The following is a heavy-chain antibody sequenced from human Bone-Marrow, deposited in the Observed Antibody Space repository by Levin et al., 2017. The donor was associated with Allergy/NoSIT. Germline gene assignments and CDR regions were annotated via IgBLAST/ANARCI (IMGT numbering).Heavy chain of an antibody. CDR2: IYHTGTT. Sequence: SETLSLTCTVSGGPVRSGNFYWSWIRQPPGKGLEWVGNIYHTGTTSYNSSLKSRLTISVDTSKNQFSLRLNSVTAADTAVYYCARHPGGIWGTFRSPDWGQGTLVIVSS. D-gene: IGHD3-16*02. CDR1: GGPVRSGNFY. J-gene: IGHJ4*02. V-gene: IGHV4-61*01. CDR3: ARHPGGIWGTFRSPD.